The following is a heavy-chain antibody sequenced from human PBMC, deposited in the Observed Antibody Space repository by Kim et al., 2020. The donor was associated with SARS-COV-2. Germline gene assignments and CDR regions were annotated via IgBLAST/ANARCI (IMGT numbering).Heavy chain of an antibody. CDR1: GFTFSSYS. D-gene: IGHD6-13*01. V-gene: IGHV3-21*01. Sequence: GGSLRLSCAASGFTFSSYSMNWVRQAPGKGLEWVSSISSSSSYIYYADSVKGRFTISRDNAKNSLYLQMNSLRAEDTAVYYCARDRLIAAAGYYYYYGMDVWGQGTTVTVSS. J-gene: IGHJ6*02. CDR2: ISSSSSYI. CDR3: ARDRLIAAAGYYYYYGMDV.